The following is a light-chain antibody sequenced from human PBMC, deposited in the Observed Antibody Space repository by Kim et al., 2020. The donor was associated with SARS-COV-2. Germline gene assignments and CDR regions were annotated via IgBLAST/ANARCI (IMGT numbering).Light chain of an antibody. CDR1: SGHSSYI. J-gene: IGLJ3*02. CDR3: ETRGV. Sequence: SLGSSVKLTCTLSSGHSSYIIAWHQQQPGKAPRYLMKLEGSGSYNKGSGVPDRFSGSSSGADRYLTISNLQSEDEADYYCETRGVFGGGTKVTVL. V-gene: IGLV4-60*03. CDR2: LEGSGSY.